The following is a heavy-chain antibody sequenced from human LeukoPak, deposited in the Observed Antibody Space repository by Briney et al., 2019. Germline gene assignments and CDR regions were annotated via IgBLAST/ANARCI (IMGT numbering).Heavy chain of an antibody. CDR3: ARGHSSGPPGDY. V-gene: IGHV3-30*01. CDR1: GFTFSNYA. D-gene: IGHD3-22*01. CDR2: ISYDGSSE. Sequence: PGGSLRLSCAASGFTFSNYAMHWVRQAPGEGLECVAVISYDGSSEYSADSVKGRFTISRDNSKNTLYLQMNSLSVEDTAVYYCARGHSSGPPGDYWGQGTLVSVSS. J-gene: IGHJ4*02.